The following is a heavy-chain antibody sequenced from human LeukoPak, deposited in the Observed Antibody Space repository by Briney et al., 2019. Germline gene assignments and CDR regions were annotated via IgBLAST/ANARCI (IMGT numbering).Heavy chain of an antibody. CDR1: GFTFDDYA. Sequence: GGSLRLSCAASGFTFDDYAMHWVRQAPGKGLEWVSGISWNSGSIGYADSVKGRFTISRDNAKNSLYLQMNSLRAEDTALYYCAKDFAAAGDRYFDLWGRGTLVTVSS. J-gene: IGHJ2*01. V-gene: IGHV3-9*01. D-gene: IGHD6-13*01. CDR2: ISWNSGSI. CDR3: AKDFAAAGDRYFDL.